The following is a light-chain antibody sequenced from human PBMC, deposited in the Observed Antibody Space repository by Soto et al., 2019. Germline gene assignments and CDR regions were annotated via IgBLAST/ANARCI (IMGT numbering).Light chain of an antibody. CDR1: SSDVGGYNY. V-gene: IGLV2-14*01. Sequence: QSVLTQPASVSGSPGQSITISCTGTSSDVGGYNYVSWYQQHPGKAPKLMIYDVSNRPSGVSNRFSGSKSGNTASLTISGLQAEDEADYYCSSYTSSSPPNYVFRTGTKVTVL. CDR3: SSYTSSSPPNYV. J-gene: IGLJ1*01. CDR2: DVS.